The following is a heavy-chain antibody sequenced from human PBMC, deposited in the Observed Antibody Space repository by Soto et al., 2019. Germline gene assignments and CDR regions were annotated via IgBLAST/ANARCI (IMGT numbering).Heavy chain of an antibody. Sequence: LQPMSLPWSVADGSIINSSYYWGCKSKPPGKGLEWIGSIYYSGSTYYNPSLKSRVTISVDTSKNQFSLKLSSVTAADTAVYYCARQGRSGYDVYYYYCYMDVWGKGTTVTVSS. V-gene: IGHV4-39*01. CDR1: DGSIINSSYY. CDR2: IYYSGST. CDR3: ARQGRSGYDVYYYYCYMDV. D-gene: IGHD5-12*01. J-gene: IGHJ6*03.